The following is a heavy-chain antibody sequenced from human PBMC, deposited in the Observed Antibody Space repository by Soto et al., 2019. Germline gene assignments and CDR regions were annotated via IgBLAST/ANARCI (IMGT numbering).Heavy chain of an antibody. D-gene: IGHD3-10*01. Sequence: SETLSLTCTVSGGSISSSSYYWGWIRQPPGKGLEWIGSIYYSGSTYYNPSLKSRVTISVDTSKNQFSLKLSSVTAADTAVYYCARRRFENYGSGSYFRRADWFDPWGQGTLVTVSS. CDR3: ARRRFENYGSGSYFRRADWFDP. J-gene: IGHJ5*02. V-gene: IGHV4-39*01. CDR2: IYYSGST. CDR1: GGSISSSSYY.